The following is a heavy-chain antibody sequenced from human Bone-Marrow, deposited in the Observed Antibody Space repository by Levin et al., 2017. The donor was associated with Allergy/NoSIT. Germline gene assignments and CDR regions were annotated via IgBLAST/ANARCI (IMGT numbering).Heavy chain of an antibody. CDR3: ARSGYAFDY. CDR2: IYYSGST. J-gene: IGHJ4*02. V-gene: IGHV4-39*01. CDR1: GGSISSSSYY. D-gene: IGHD5-12*01. Sequence: KASETLSLTCTVSGGSISSSSYYWGWIRQPPGKGLEWIGSIYYSGSTYYNPSLKSRVTISVDTSKNQFSLKLSSVTAADTAVYYCARSGYAFDYWGQGTLVTVSS.